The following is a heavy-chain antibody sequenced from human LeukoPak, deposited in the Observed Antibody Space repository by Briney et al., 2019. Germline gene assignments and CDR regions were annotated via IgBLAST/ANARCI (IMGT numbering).Heavy chain of an antibody. D-gene: IGHD3-10*01. J-gene: IGHJ3*02. CDR1: GYSISSGFY. CDR2: IFHSGST. CDR3: AKSNGYGLVDI. Sequence: SETLSLTCSVSGYSISSGFYWGWIRQPPGKGLEWIGSIFHSGSTYYNPSLKSRVTISVGTSKNQFSLKLNSVTAVDTAVYYCAKSNGYGLVDIWGQGTMVTVSS. V-gene: IGHV4-38-2*02.